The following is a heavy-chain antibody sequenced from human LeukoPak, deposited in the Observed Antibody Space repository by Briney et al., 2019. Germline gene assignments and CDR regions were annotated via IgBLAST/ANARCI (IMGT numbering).Heavy chain of an antibody. D-gene: IGHD3-3*02. Sequence: ASVKVSCKASGYTFIDHHMYWVRQAPGQGLEWMGWIDVKSGDTNYAQKFQGRFSMTRDTSISTAYMEVNSLTSDDTAVYYCARENSIQAFDFWGRGTLVTVSS. J-gene: IGHJ4*02. CDR2: IDVKSGDT. V-gene: IGHV1-2*02. CDR3: ARENSIQAFDF. CDR1: GYTFIDHH.